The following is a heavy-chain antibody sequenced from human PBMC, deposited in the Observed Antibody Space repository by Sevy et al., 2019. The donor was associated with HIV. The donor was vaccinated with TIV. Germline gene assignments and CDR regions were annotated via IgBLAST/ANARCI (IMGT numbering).Heavy chain of an antibody. CDR2: ISSSSNYI. CDR3: ARGYCSGTSCSSGRAWVAFDI. D-gene: IGHD2-15*01. V-gene: IGHV3-21*01. Sequence: GGSLRLSCAVSGFTFSSYSMNWVRQAPGKGLEWVSSISSSSNYIYYADSVKGRFTISRDNAEDSLFLQMNRLRAEDTAIYYCARGYCSGTSCSSGRAWVAFDIWGQGTMVTVSS. J-gene: IGHJ3*02. CDR1: GFTFSSYS.